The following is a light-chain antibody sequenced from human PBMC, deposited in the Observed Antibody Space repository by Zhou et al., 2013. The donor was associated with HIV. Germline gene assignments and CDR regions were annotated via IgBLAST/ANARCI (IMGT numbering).Light chain of an antibody. CDR2: GAS. J-gene: IGKJ5*01. Sequence: EIVLTQSPATLSLSPGERATLSCRASQSVDSNYLAWYQQKSGQAPRLLIYGASSRAAGIPDRFSGRGSGTEFTVTISRLEPEDFAVYYCQQYGNSPMTFGQGTRLEIK. CDR1: QSVDSNY. CDR3: QQYGNSPMT. V-gene: IGKV3-20*01.